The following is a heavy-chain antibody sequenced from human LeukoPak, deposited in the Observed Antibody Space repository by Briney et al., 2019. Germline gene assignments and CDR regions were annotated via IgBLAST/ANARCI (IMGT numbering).Heavy chain of an antibody. Sequence: GGSLRLSCAASGFTVSSNYMSWVRQAPGKGLEWVAFIKYDGSEKYYVDSVKGRFTISRDNAKNSLFLQMSSLRAEDTAVYYCARESAYWGQGTLVTVSS. CDR3: ARESAY. V-gene: IGHV3-7*01. J-gene: IGHJ4*02. CDR2: IKYDGSEK. CDR1: GFTVSSNY.